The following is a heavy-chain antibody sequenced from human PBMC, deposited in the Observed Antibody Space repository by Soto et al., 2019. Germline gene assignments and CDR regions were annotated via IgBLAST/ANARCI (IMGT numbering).Heavy chain of an antibody. CDR2: MRADSGDT. CDR3: ARYIFGQGFKA. D-gene: IGHD3-3*02. CDR1: GDSFRNFD. Sequence: QVQLVQPGAEVRKPGASVKVSCKASGDSFRNFDFNWVRQPSGQGLEWIGWMRADSGDTGHAQKFQGRVTMTRDTSMSTAYMVLSSLRVEDTAVYYCARYIFGQGFKAWGQGTLVFVSS. J-gene: IGHJ5*02. V-gene: IGHV1-8*01.